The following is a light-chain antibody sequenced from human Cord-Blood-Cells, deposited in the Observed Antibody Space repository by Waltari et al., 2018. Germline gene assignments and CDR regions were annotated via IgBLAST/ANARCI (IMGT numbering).Light chain of an antibody. CDR3: QQYNSYSGT. CDR2: DAS. CDR1: QSISSW. V-gene: IGKV1-5*01. J-gene: IGKJ2*01. Sequence: DIQMTQPSSTLSAHVGDRVTITCRASQSISSWLAWYQQKPGKAPKLLIYDASSLESGVPSRFSGSGSGTEFTLTISSLQPDDFATYYCQQYNSYSGTFGQGTKLEIK.